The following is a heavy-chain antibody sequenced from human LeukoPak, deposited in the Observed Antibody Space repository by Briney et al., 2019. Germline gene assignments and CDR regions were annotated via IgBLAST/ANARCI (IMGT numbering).Heavy chain of an antibody. Sequence: PGGSLRLSCAASGFTFTNHWMTWVRQAPGKGLEWVANINQDGNDKYYVDSVKGRFTISRDNAKNSLFLQMNSLRVEDTAVYYCARYGGWFFDYWGQGTLVTVSS. CDR3: ARYGGWFFDY. V-gene: IGHV3-7*01. J-gene: IGHJ4*02. CDR1: GFTFTNHW. CDR2: INQDGNDK. D-gene: IGHD6-19*01.